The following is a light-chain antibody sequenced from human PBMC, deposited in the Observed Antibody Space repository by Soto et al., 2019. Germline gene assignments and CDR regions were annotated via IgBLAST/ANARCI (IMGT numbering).Light chain of an antibody. CDR2: EVN. Sequence: QSALTQPPSASGSPGQSVTISCTGTSSDVGGYNYVSWLQQHPGKAPKLMIYEVNKRPSGVPDRFSGSKSGNTASLTVSGLQAEDEADYYCSSYAGSNNLLFGGGTKLTVL. CDR1: SSDVGGYNY. J-gene: IGLJ2*01. V-gene: IGLV2-8*01. CDR3: SSYAGSNNLL.